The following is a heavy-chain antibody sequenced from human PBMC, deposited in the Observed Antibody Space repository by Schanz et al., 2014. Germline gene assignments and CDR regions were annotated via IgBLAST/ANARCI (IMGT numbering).Heavy chain of an antibody. V-gene: IGHV3-30*14. CDR3: ARPRFDYGEVDY. Sequence: QVQLVESGGGVVQPGRSLRLSCAAYGFTLSSYAMHWVRQAPGKGLEWVAVISYDGSNKYYADSVRGRFTISRDRFQNTLYLRMSSLRAEDTAVYYCARPRFDYGEVDYWGQGTLVTVSS. CDR1: GFTLSSYA. D-gene: IGHD4-17*01. J-gene: IGHJ4*02. CDR2: ISYDGSNK.